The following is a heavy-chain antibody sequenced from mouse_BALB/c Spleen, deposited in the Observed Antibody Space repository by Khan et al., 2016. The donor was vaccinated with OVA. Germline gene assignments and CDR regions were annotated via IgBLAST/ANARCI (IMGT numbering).Heavy chain of an antibody. CDR1: GYRFTSYW. Sequence: QVQLQQPGAEVVRPGASVKLSCKASGYRFTSYWMNWVKQRPEQGLEWIGRIDPYDSETHYNQKFKDKAILTVDKSSSTAYMQLSSLTSEDSAAYYCARRAYDFPYYYVMDYWGQGTSVTVSS. J-gene: IGHJ4*01. D-gene: IGHD2-4*01. V-gene: IGHV1-52*01. CDR2: IDPYDSET. CDR3: ARRAYDFPYYYVMDY.